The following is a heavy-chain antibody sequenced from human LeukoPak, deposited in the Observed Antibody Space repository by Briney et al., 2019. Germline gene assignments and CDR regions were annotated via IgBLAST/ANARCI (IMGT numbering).Heavy chain of an antibody. D-gene: IGHD4-23*01. CDR2: INDRGHT. CDR1: GGSFSGYH. CDR3: ARDPTTVVTTPYSFDF. V-gene: IGHV4-34*01. Sequence: PSETLSLTCAVHGGSFSGYHWNWIRQSPGKGLEWIGEINDRGHTNYNPSLESRITISVDTSKKQFSLNLSSVTAADTAVYYCARDPTTVVTTPYSFDFWGQGTLVTVSS. J-gene: IGHJ4*02.